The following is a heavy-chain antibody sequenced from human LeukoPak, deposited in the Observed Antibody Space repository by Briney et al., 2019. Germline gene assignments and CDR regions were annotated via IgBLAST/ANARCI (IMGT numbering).Heavy chain of an antibody. Sequence: SQTLSLTCAVSGGSISSGGYSWSWIRQAPGKGLEWIGYIYHSGSTYYNPSLKSRVTISVDRSKNQFSLKLSSVTAADTAVYYCARGSGGFGELYNPWGQGTLVTVSS. J-gene: IGHJ5*02. CDR2: IYHSGST. V-gene: IGHV4-30-2*01. CDR3: ARGSGGFGELYNP. D-gene: IGHD3-10*01. CDR1: GGSISSGGYS.